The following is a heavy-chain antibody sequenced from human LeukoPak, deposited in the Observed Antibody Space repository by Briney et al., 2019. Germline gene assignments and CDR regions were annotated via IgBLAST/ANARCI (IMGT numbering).Heavy chain of an antibody. CDR3: ATSGWYLLPGIY. CDR2: IYHSGST. V-gene: IGHV4-4*02. CDR1: GGSISSSNW. J-gene: IGHJ4*02. D-gene: IGHD6-19*01. Sequence: SETLSLTCAVSGGSISSSNWWSWVRQPPGKGLEWIGSIYHSGSTYYNPSLKSRVTISVDTSKNQFSLKLSSVTAADTAVFYCATSGWYLLPGIYWGQGTLVTVSS.